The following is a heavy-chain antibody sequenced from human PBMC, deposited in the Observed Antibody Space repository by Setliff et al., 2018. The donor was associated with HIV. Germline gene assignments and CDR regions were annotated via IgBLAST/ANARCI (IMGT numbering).Heavy chain of an antibody. D-gene: IGHD5-18*01. CDR2: IYPGGARR. Sequence: ASVKVSCKASGYTFTNYYMHWVRQAPGQGLEWMGIIYPGGARRSYAQKFQGRVTMTWDTSTSTVYMELSSLRSEDTAVYYCARGARGYSYGWGQGTLVTVSS. CDR3: ARGARGYSYG. J-gene: IGHJ4*02. V-gene: IGHV1-46*01. CDR1: GYTFTNYY.